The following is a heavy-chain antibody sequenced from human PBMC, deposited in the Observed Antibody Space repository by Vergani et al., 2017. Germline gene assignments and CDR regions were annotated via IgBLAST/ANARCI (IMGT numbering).Heavy chain of an antibody. Sequence: DVHLAESGGGFFQPGGSLRLSCTASGFIFSTYAMSWVRQAPGKGLEWVSGISASGAPTYYADSVKGRVTISRDNSKNTLYLQMNSLRVEDTAVYYCARAYGRYDWFDYWGQRTLVTVSS. V-gene: IGHV3-23*04. CDR1: GFIFSTYA. J-gene: IGHJ4*01. CDR3: ARAYGRYDWFDY. D-gene: IGHD1-20*01. CDR2: ISASGAPT.